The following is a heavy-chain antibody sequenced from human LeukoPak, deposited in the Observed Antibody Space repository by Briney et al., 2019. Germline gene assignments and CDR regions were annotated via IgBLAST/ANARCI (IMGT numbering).Heavy chain of an antibody. V-gene: IGHV4-34*01. D-gene: IGHD4-17*01. CDR3: ASRIDHGEDY. CDR2: INHSGST. CDR1: GGSFSGYY. Sequence: SETLSLTCAVYGGSFSGYYWSWIRQPPGKGLEWIGEINHSGSTNYNPSLKSRVTISVDTSKNQFSLKLSSVTAADTAVYYCASRIDHGEDYWGQGTLVTVSS. J-gene: IGHJ4*02.